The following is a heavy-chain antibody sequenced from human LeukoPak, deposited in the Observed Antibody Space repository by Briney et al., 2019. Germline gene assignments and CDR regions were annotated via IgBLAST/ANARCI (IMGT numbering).Heavy chain of an antibody. CDR3: ARSSSGCFDY. CDR2: ISSNGGST. Sequence: GGSLRLSCAASGFIFSSYVMYWVRQAPGKGLEYASAISSNGGSTYYTNSVKGRFAISRDNSKNTLYLQMGSLRTEDMAVYYCARSSSGCFDYWGQGTLVTVSS. CDR1: GFIFSSYV. J-gene: IGHJ4*02. D-gene: IGHD6-19*01. V-gene: IGHV3-64*01.